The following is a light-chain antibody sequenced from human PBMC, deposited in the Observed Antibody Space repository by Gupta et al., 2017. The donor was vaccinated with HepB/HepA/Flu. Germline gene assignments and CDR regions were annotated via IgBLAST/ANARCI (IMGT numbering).Light chain of an antibody. V-gene: IGLV2-23*02. CDR3: CSYAGPFAWV. Sequence: QSALPQSASVSGSPGQSITISCTGTSSAVGSHNLVSWYQQHPGKAPKLIIYEVNKWPSGVSNRFSGSKSGNTASLTISGLQAEDEADYYCCSYAGPFAWVFGGGTKLTVL. CDR1: SSAVGSHNL. J-gene: IGLJ3*02. CDR2: EVN.